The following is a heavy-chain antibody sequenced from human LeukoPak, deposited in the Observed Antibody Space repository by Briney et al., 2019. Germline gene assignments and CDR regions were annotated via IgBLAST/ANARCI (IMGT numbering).Heavy chain of an antibody. J-gene: IGHJ6*02. Sequence: GGSLRLSCAASGFTFSSYAMHWVRQAPGKGLEWVAVISYDGSNKYYADSVKGRFTISRDNSKNTLYLQMNSLRAEDTAVYYCAGGLRSYYGYYYGMDVWGQGTTVTVSS. D-gene: IGHD1-26*01. CDR2: ISYDGSNK. CDR3: AGGLRSYYGYYYGMDV. V-gene: IGHV3-30-3*01. CDR1: GFTFSSYA.